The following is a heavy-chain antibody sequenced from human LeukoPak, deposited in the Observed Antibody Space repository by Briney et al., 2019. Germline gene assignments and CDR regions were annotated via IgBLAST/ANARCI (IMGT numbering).Heavy chain of an antibody. CDR2: IYSDGTT. V-gene: IGHV3-66*01. CDR3: ASINWWEQTVIDN. CDR1: GFTVSTNY. Sequence: GGSLGLSCAASGFTVSTNYMSWVRQAPGKGLEWVSVIYSDGTTYYADSVRGRFTISRDNSENTLYLQMDSLRAEDTGVYYCASINWWEQTVIDNWGQGTLVTVSS. J-gene: IGHJ4*02. D-gene: IGHD1-26*01.